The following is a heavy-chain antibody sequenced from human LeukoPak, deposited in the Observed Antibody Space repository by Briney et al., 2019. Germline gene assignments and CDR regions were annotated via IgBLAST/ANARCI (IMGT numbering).Heavy chain of an antibody. V-gene: IGHV3-53*01. CDR2: IYGGADT. Sequence: GGSLRLSCAASGLTVSSNHMSWVRQAPGKGLEWISVIYGGADTYYADSVKGRFTISRDNSKNTLYLQMNSLRAEDTALYYCAKGSGDSSGYYYDYYYYYMDVWGKGTTVTVSS. D-gene: IGHD3-22*01. J-gene: IGHJ6*03. CDR1: GLTVSSNH. CDR3: AKGSGDSSGYYYDYYYYYMDV.